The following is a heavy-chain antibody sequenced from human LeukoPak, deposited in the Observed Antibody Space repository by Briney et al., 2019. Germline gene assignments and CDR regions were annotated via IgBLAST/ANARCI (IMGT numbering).Heavy chain of an antibody. D-gene: IGHD5-12*01. CDR1: GFTFSSYD. CDR3: ARDRIVATITYYYYYGMDV. CDR2: ISRSGGTI. J-gene: IGHJ6*02. V-gene: IGHV3-48*03. Sequence: PGGSMRLSCVASGFTFSSYDMNWVRHAPGEGLEWVSSISRSGGTIYYTDSGTGRFTISRDNAKNSLYLQMNSLRAEDTAVYYCARDRIVATITYYYYYGMDVWGQGTTVTVSS.